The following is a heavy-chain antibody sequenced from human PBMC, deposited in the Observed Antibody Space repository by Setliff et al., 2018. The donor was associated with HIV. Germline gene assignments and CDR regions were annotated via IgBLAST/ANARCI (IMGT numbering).Heavy chain of an antibody. Sequence: GASVKVSCKASGYTFSSYGISWVRQAPGQGLEWMGWISGYNGNTKYVQKLQGRVTMTTDTSTRTVYMELRSLRHDDTAEYFCARVPYRSAWFSGGHDAFDVWGQGTMVTV. J-gene: IGHJ3*01. CDR1: GYTFSSYG. D-gene: IGHD6-19*01. CDR3: ARVPYRSAWFSGGHDAFDV. CDR2: ISGYNGNT. V-gene: IGHV1-18*01.